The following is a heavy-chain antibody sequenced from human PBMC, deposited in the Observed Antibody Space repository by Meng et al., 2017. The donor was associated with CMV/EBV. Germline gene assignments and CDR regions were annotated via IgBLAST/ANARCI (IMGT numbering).Heavy chain of an antibody. CDR1: GFTFSSYA. CDR2: ISCSGGST. V-gene: IGHV3-23*01. Sequence: GGSLRLSCAASGFTFSSYAMSWVRQAPGKGLEWVSAISCSGGSTYYADSVKGRFTISRDNSKNTLYLQMNSLRAEDTAVYYCAKDGRAAGTSFGDYWGQGTLVTVSS. CDR3: AKDGRAAGTSFGDY. D-gene: IGHD6-13*01. J-gene: IGHJ4*02.